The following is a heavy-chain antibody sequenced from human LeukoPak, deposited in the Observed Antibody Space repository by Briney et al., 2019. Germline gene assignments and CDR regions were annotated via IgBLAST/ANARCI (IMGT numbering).Heavy chain of an antibody. J-gene: IGHJ5*02. D-gene: IGHD2-2*01. Sequence: GGSLRLSCAASGFTFSSYSMNWVRQAPGKGLEWVSSISSSSPYIYYADSLRGRFTISRDNAKNSLYLQMNSQRAEDTAVYYCARGGVPAAMGWFDPWGQGTLVTVSS. CDR1: GFTFSSYS. CDR3: ARGGVPAAMGWFDP. CDR2: ISSSSPYI. V-gene: IGHV3-21*01.